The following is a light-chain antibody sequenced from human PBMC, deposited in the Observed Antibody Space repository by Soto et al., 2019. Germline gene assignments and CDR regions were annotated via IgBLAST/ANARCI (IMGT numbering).Light chain of an antibody. J-gene: IGKJ2*01. CDR2: GAS. V-gene: IGKV3-15*01. CDR3: QKYNNWPPYT. Sequence: EIVMTQSTATLSVSPGERATLSCRASQSVSSNLAWYQQKPGQAPMLLLYGASTRATGIPARFSGSGSGTEFTFTISSLQSEDFAVYYCQKYNNWPPYTFGQGTKLEIK. CDR1: QSVSSN.